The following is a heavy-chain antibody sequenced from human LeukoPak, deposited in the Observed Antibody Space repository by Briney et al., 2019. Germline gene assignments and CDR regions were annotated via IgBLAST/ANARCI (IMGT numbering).Heavy chain of an antibody. CDR2: ISAYNGNT. Sequence: ASVTVSCKASGYTFTSYGISWVRQAPGQGLEWMGWISAYNGNTDYAQKVQGRVTMTTDTSTSTAYMELRSLRSDDTALYYCARVGGYCSGDNRLDYGGQGNLATVSA. CDR1: GYTFTSYG. D-gene: IGHD2-15*01. CDR3: ARVGGYCSGDNRLDY. V-gene: IGHV1-18*01. J-gene: IGHJ4*02.